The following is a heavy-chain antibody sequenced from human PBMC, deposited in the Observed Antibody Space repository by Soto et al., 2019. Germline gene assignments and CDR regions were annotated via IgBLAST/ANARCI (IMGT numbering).Heavy chain of an antibody. CDR2: ISAYNGNT. Sequence: ASAKASCKDSGYTFTSNGISWLRQAPGQGLEWMGWISAYNGNTNYAQKLQGRVTMTTDTSTSTAYMELRSLRSDDTAVYYCARRYCSGGSCYSAFDIWGQGTIVTVSS. D-gene: IGHD2-15*01. CDR3: ARRYCSGGSCYSAFDI. J-gene: IGHJ3*02. V-gene: IGHV1-18*01. CDR1: GYTFTSNG.